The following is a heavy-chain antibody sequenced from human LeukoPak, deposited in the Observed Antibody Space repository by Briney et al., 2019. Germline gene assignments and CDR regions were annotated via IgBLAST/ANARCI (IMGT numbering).Heavy chain of an antibody. CDR2: IWYDGSNK. CDR3: AREGNDYYDSSGNFDY. J-gene: IGHJ4*02. D-gene: IGHD3-22*01. Sequence: PGGSLRLSCAASGFTFSSYGMHWVRQAPGKGLEWVAVIWYDGSNKYYADSVKGRFTISRDNSKNTLYLQMNSLRAEDTAEYYCAREGNDYYDSSGNFDYWGQGTLVTVSS. CDR1: GFTFSSYG. V-gene: IGHV3-33*08.